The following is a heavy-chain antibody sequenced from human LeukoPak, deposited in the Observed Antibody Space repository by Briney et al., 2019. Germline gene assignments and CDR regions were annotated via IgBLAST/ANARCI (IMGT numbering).Heavy chain of an antibody. CDR2: IYTSENT. CDR3: ARQARMIVVAPFDY. D-gene: IGHD3-22*01. V-gene: IGHV4-4*07. CDR1: GGSISSYY. Sequence: SETLSLTCTVSGGSISSYYWSWIRQPAGKGLEWIGRIYTSENTNYNPSLKSRVTMSVDTSKNQFSLKLSSVTAADTAVYYCARQARMIVVAPFDYWGQGTLVTVSS. J-gene: IGHJ4*02.